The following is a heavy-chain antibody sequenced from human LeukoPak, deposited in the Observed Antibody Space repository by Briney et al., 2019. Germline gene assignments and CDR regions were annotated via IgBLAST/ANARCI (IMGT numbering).Heavy chain of an antibody. V-gene: IGHV1-18*01. CDR2: ISAYNGNT. Sequence: ASVKVSCKASGYTFTSYGISWVRQAPGQGLEWMGWISAYNGNTNYAQKLQGRVTMTTDTSTSTAYMELRSLRSEDTAVYYCARGDYDFWSGYQSGPLDYWGQGTPVTVSS. J-gene: IGHJ4*02. D-gene: IGHD3-3*01. CDR1: GYTFTSYG. CDR3: ARGDYDFWSGYQSGPLDY.